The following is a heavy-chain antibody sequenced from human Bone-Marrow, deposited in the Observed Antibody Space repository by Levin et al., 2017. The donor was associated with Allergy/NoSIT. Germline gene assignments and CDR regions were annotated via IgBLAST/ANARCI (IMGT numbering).Heavy chain of an antibody. V-gene: IGHV3-74*01. CDR1: GFTFSRYW. Sequence: GESLKISCAASGFTFSRYWMHWVRQAPGTGLVWLARINGDGSVTNHADSVKGRFTVFRDNARNMVFLLMNSLRVEDTGVYFCAREVEVFGIGAYYWGQGALVTVSS. CDR2: INGDGSVT. CDR3: AREVEVFGIGAYY. J-gene: IGHJ4*02. D-gene: IGHD3-16*01.